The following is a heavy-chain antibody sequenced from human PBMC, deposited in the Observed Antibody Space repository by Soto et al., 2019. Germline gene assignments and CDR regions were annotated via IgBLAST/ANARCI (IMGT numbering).Heavy chain of an antibody. V-gene: IGHV3-48*03. D-gene: IGHD3-22*01. CDR2: ISSSGSTI. CDR3: ARVYYYDSSGGMDV. CDR1: GFTFSSYE. Sequence: GGSLRLSCAASGFTFSSYEMNWVRQAPGKGLEWVSYISSSGSTIYYADSVKGRFTISRDNAKNSLYLQMNSLRDEDTAVYYCARVYYYDSSGGMDVWGQGTTVTVSS. J-gene: IGHJ6*02.